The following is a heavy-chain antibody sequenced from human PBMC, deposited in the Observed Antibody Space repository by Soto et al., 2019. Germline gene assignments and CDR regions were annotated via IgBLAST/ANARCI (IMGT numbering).Heavy chain of an antibody. V-gene: IGHV4-59*01. CDR1: GGSISSYY. Sequence: TLSLTCTVSGGSISSYYWSWIRQPPGKGLEWIGYIYYSGSTNYNPSLKSRVTISVDTSKNQFSLKLSSVTAADTAVYYCARVSLVGATTGDYWGQGTLVTVSS. D-gene: IGHD1-26*01. CDR2: IYYSGST. J-gene: IGHJ4*02. CDR3: ARVSLVGATTGDY.